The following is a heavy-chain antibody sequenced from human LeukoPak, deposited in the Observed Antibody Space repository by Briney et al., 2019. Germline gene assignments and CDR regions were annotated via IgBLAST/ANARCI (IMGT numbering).Heavy chain of an antibody. V-gene: IGHV3-74*01. CDR2: ITLKGSST. CDR3: TRDLGHNPAADIHAFDL. CDR1: GFTFSTYC. Sequence: PGRCLRLSCAVSGFTFSTYCTHWVREVPGKGLLWVSRITLKGSSTNYADTVKRRLTVSRDNAKNTLYLHVDSRRVEDTAVYYCTRDLGHNPAADIHAFDLWGQGTM. J-gene: IGHJ3*01. D-gene: IGHD1-14*01.